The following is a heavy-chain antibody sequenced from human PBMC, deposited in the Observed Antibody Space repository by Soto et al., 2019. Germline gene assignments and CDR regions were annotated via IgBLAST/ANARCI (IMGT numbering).Heavy chain of an antibody. CDR2: IIPMFGTA. V-gene: IGHV1-69*12. D-gene: IGHD5-12*01. J-gene: IGHJ4*02. Sequence: QVQLVQSGAEMKKPGSSVKVSCKASGGTFSSYAISWVRQAPGQGLEWMGGIIPMFGTANYAQKFQGRVTITANESTSTAYMYLSSLRSEDTAVYYCAGGKGWLTLDHWGQGTLVTVSS. CDR3: AGGKGWLTLDH. CDR1: GGTFSSYA.